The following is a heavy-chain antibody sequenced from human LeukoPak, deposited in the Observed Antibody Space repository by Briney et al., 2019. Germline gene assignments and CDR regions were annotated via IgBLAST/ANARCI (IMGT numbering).Heavy chain of an antibody. J-gene: IGHJ2*01. Sequence: MASQSLSLACPVSAYSISSGYYWGWIRQPPGKGLEWIGSIYLSGSTHYNPSLKSRVTISVDTSKNQFSLKLSSVTAADTAVYYCARDRGVWYFDLWGRGTLVIVSS. CDR1: AYSISSGYY. D-gene: IGHD3-10*01. CDR2: IYLSGST. CDR3: ARDRGVWYFDL. V-gene: IGHV4-38-2*02.